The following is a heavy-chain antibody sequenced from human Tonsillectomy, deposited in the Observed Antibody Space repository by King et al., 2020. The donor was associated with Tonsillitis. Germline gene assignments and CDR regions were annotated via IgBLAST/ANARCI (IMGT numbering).Heavy chain of an antibody. Sequence: QLQESGPGLVKPSETLSLTCTVSGYSINNNYYWGWIRQPPGKGLQWIGIIYHTGSTYYKPSLNSRVAISIDTSKNQFSLTLSSVTAADTAVYYCARVGRVPAMALYYFDYWGQGTRSPSPQ. CDR1: GYSINNNYY. V-gene: IGHV4-38-2*02. CDR2: IYHTGST. CDR3: ARVGRVPAMALYYFDY. D-gene: IGHD5-18*01. J-gene: IGHJ4*02.